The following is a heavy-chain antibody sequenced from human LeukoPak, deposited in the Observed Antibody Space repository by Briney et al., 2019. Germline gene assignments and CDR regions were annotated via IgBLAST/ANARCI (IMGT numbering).Heavy chain of an antibody. CDR2: IIPILGIA. J-gene: IGHJ4*02. D-gene: IGHD4-23*01. V-gene: IGHV1-69*04. Sequence: SVKVSCKASGGTFSSYTISWVRQAPGQGLEWMGRIIPILGIANYAQKFQGRVTITADKSTSTAHMELSSLRSEDTAVYYRAREKTVAHFDYWGQGTLVTVSS. CDR3: AREKTVAHFDY. CDR1: GGTFSSYT.